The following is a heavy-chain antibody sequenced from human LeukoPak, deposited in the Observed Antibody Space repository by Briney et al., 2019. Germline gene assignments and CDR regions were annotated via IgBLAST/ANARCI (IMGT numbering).Heavy chain of an antibody. CDR3: AKETSATGNPYFQH. D-gene: IGHD6-13*01. Sequence: PGGSLRLSCAASGFTFGSYAMSWVRQAPGKGLEWVSAIYSGGSSTYYADSVKGRFTISRDNSKNTLYLQVNSLRAEDTAVYYCAKETSATGNPYFQHWGQGTLVTVSS. J-gene: IGHJ1*01. V-gene: IGHV3-23*03. CDR1: GFTFGSYA. CDR2: IYSGGSST.